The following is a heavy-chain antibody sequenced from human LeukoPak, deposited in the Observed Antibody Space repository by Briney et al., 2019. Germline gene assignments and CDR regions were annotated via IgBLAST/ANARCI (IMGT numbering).Heavy chain of an antibody. D-gene: IGHD5-18*01. Sequence: RGSPRLSCAASGFTFSNYAMSSVRQAPGKGLEWVSAISDSGGSTYYADSVKGRLTISRENSKNTLYLQMNSLRAEDTAVYYCAKTAMVSEGYWGQGTLVTVSS. CDR2: ISDSGGST. CDR3: AKTAMVSEGY. V-gene: IGHV3-23*01. CDR1: GFTFSNYA. J-gene: IGHJ4*02.